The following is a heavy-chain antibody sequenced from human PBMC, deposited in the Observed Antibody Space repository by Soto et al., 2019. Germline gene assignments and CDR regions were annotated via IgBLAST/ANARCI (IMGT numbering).Heavy chain of an antibody. CDR3: ARDRTSYDILTGYYPLGAFDI. Sequence: PGGSLRLSCAASGFTVSSNYMSWVRQAPGKGLECVSVIYSGGSTYYADSVKGRFTISRDNSKNTLYLQMNSLRAEDTAVYYCARDRTSYDILTGYYPLGAFDIWGQGTMVTVSS. D-gene: IGHD3-9*01. CDR2: IYSGGST. CDR1: GFTVSSNY. J-gene: IGHJ3*02. V-gene: IGHV3-66*01.